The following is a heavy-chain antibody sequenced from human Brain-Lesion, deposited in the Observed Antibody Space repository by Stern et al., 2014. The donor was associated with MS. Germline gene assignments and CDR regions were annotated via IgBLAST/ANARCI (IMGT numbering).Heavy chain of an antibody. D-gene: IGHD2-2*01. Sequence: ESGPGLVKPSQTLSLSCTVSGGSISSGGYYWSWIRQPAGKGLEWIGRIFNSGSPRYNPSLKSRVTISIDTSKNQFSLRLNSMTAADTAVYYCARGRVVPGFQYYATDVWGQGTTVIVSS. V-gene: IGHV4-61*02. CDR3: ARGRVVPGFQYYATDV. J-gene: IGHJ6*02. CDR2: IFNSGSP. CDR1: GGSISSGGYY.